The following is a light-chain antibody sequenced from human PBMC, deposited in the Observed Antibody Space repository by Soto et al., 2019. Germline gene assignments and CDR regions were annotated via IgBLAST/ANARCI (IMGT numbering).Light chain of an antibody. CDR2: GVN. CDR1: SSDVGSYNY. V-gene: IGLV2-8*01. J-gene: IGLJ3*02. CDR3: TSYAGSNNPVV. Sequence: QSALTQPPSASGSPGQSVTISCTGTSSDVGSYNYDSWYQQHPDKAPKLIIYGVNERPSGVPDRFSGSKSGNTASLTVSGLQAEDEADYYCTSYAGSNNPVVFGGGTKLTVL.